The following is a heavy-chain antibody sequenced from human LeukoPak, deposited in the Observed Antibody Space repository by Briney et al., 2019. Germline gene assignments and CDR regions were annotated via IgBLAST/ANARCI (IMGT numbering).Heavy chain of an antibody. Sequence: SETLSLTCSVSGASISSYYWSWIRQPPGKGLEWIGYIDYSGSTNYSPSLKSRVTISADTSKNQFSLKLTSLTAADTALYFCARHYSSDPFDYWGQGTLVTVSS. D-gene: IGHD2-21*01. CDR1: GASISSYY. V-gene: IGHV4-59*08. CDR3: ARHYSSDPFDY. J-gene: IGHJ4*02. CDR2: IDYSGST.